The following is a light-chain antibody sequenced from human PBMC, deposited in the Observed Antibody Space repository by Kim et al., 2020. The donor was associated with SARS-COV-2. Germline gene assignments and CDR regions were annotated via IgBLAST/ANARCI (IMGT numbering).Light chain of an antibody. Sequence: SVSPGQTASITCSGDKLGNKYACWYQQKPGQSPERVIYQDNKRPSGIPERFSGSNSGNTATLTISGTQAMDEADYYCQAWDSSTVVFGGGTKLTVL. V-gene: IGLV3-1*01. CDR1: KLGNKY. CDR3: QAWDSSTVV. J-gene: IGLJ2*01. CDR2: QDN.